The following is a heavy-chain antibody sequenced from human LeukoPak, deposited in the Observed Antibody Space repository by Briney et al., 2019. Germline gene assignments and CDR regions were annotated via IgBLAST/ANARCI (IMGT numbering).Heavy chain of an antibody. CDR3: ATDNILTGYSPKY. Sequence: ASVKVSCKVSGYTLTELSMHWVRQTPGKGLEWMGGFDPEDGETIFAQKFQGRVTMTEDTSTDTAYMELSSLRSEDSAVYYCATDNILTGYSPKYWGQGTVVTVSS. CDR1: GYTLTELS. CDR2: FDPEDGET. J-gene: IGHJ4*02. D-gene: IGHD3-9*01. V-gene: IGHV1-24*01.